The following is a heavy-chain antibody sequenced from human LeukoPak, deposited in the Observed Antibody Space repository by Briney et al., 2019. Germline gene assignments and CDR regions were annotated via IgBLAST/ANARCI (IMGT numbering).Heavy chain of an antibody. CDR2: IRYSGST. CDR3: ARDGIAATGSPFDY. CDR1: GGSISSGYSY. D-gene: IGHD6-13*01. Sequence: SQTPSLTCTVSGGSISSGYSYWNWIRQHPGKGLEWIGFIRYSGSTYYNPSLRSRVTISIDTSKNQFSLNLSSVTAADTAVYYCARDGIAATGSPFDYWGQGALVTVSS. V-gene: IGHV4-31*03. J-gene: IGHJ4*02.